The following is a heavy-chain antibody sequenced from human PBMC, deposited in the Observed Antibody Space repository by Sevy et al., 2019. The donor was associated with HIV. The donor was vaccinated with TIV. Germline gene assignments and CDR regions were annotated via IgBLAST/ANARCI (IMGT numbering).Heavy chain of an antibody. Sequence: ASVKVSCKASGYTFTNYDINWVRQATGQGLEWMGWMNPNSGNTGYAQKFQGRVTMTRNTSISTAYMELSSVKSEDTALNSWARGTVLFGIVVVPGGRGWFDPWGQGTLVTVSS. CDR3: ARGTVLFGIVVVPGGRGWFDP. CDR1: GYTFTNYD. D-gene: IGHD2-15*01. V-gene: IGHV1-8*01. CDR2: MNPNSGNT. J-gene: IGHJ5*02.